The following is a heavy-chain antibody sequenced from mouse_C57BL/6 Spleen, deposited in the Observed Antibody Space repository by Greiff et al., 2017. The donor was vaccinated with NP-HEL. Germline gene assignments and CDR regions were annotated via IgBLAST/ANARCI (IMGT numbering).Heavy chain of an antibody. CDR2: ISSGGSYT. J-gene: IGHJ1*03. Sequence: EVKLMESGGDLVKPGGSLKLSCAASGFTFSSYGMSWVRQTPDKRLEWVATISSGGSYTYYPDSVKGRFTISRDNAKNTLYLQMSSLKSEDTAMYYCARPLITTVVAPDFDVWGTGTTVTVSS. CDR1: GFTFSSYG. CDR3: ARPLITTVVAPDFDV. D-gene: IGHD1-1*01. V-gene: IGHV5-6*01.